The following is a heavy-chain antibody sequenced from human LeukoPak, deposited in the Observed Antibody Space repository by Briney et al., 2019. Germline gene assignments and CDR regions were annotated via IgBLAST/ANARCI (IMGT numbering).Heavy chain of an antibody. J-gene: IGHJ4*02. CDR2: IYYSGST. CDR3: ARGSSGWFSIDY. V-gene: IGHV4-31*03. CDR1: GGSISSGGYY. Sequence: SETLSLTCTVSGGSISSGGYYWSWIRQHPGKGLEWIGYIYYSGSTYYNPSLKSRVTISVDTSKNQFSLNLNSLTAADTAVYYCARGSSGWFSIDYWGQGILVTVSS. D-gene: IGHD6-19*01.